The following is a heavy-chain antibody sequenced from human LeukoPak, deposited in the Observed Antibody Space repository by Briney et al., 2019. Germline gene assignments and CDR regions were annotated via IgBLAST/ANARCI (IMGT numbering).Heavy chain of an antibody. CDR3: ARDPMGYSNGWYGY. Sequence: GGSLRLSCAASGFTFSDYYMSWIRQASGKGLEWVSYISSTGKTIYYADSVKGRFIISRDNAKNSLYLQMNSLRAEDTAVYYCARDPMGYSNGWYGYWGQGTLVTVSS. CDR1: GFTFSDYY. D-gene: IGHD6-19*01. J-gene: IGHJ4*02. CDR2: ISSTGKTI. V-gene: IGHV3-11*01.